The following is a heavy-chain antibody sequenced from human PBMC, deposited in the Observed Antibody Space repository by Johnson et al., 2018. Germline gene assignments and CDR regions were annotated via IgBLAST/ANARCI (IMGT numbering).Heavy chain of an antibody. D-gene: IGHD1-26*01. CDR3: AREEGGSYGGADY. J-gene: IGHJ4*02. Sequence: VQLVESGAEAKKXGSSXKVXCKASGGTFSSYAISWVRQAPGQGLEWMGGIMPIFGTTKYAQKFQGRVTITADASTSTASMELSSLRSEDTAIYYCAREEGGSYGGADYWGQGTLVTVSS. CDR2: IMPIFGTT. V-gene: IGHV1-69*01. CDR1: GGTFSSYA.